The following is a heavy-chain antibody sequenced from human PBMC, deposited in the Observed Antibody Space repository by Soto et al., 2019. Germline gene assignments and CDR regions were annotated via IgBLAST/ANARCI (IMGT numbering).Heavy chain of an antibody. CDR3: AKDGTYYDILTGYYSRWFDP. CDR2: ISGSGGST. CDR1: GFTFSIYA. V-gene: IGHV3-23*01. Sequence: GGSVRLSCAASGFTFSIYAISWVRQAPGKGLEWVSAISGSGGSTYYADSVKGRFTISRDNSKNTLYLQMNSLRAEDTAVYYCAKDGTYYDILTGYYSRWFDPWGQGTLVTVSS. J-gene: IGHJ5*02. D-gene: IGHD3-9*01.